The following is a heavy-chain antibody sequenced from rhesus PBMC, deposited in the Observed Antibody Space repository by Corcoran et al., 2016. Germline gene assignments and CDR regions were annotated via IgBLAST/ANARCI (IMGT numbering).Heavy chain of an antibody. D-gene: IGHD6-25*01. Sequence: EVQLVETGGGLVQPGGSLKLSCAASGFTFSSYGMSWVRQAPGTGLEWVSAINSGGGNTYYGDSVKARLTITGDNSKNTLSLQMNSLRAEDTAVYYCAKPLRSRARGYSGSWNGLDYWGQGVLVTVSS. CDR2: INSGGGNT. CDR1: GFTFSSYG. J-gene: IGHJ4*01. V-gene: IGHV3S5*01. CDR3: AKPLRSRARGYSGSWNGLDY.